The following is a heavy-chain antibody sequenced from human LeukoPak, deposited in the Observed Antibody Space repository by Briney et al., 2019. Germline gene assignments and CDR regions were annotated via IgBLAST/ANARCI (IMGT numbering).Heavy chain of an antibody. D-gene: IGHD3-22*01. Sequence: GGSLRLSCAASGFTFSDYYMSWIRQAPGKGLEWVSYISSSGSTIYYANSVKGRFTISRDNAKNSLYLQMNSLRAEDTAVYYCARDAGSGSGYYSGLDYWGQGTLVTVSS. CDR1: GFTFSDYY. CDR2: ISSSGSTI. CDR3: ARDAGSGSGYYSGLDY. V-gene: IGHV3-11*04. J-gene: IGHJ4*02.